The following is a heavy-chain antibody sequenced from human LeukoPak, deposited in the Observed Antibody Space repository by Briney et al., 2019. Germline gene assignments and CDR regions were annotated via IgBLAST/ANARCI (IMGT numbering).Heavy chain of an antibody. CDR2: IYTSGST. D-gene: IGHD3-22*01. CDR1: GGSISSYY. J-gene: IGHJ4*02. CDR3: AREGAYYYDSSGYLFSRFPKLFDY. Sequence: PSETLSLTCTVSGGSISSYYWSWIGQPAGKGLEWIGRIYTSGSTNYNPPLKSRVTMSVDTSKNQFSLKLSSVTAADTAVYYCAREGAYYYDSSGYLFSRFPKLFDYWGQGTLVTVSS. V-gene: IGHV4-4*07.